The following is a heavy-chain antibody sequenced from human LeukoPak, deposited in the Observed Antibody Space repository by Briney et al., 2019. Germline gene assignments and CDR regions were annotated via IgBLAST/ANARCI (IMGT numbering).Heavy chain of an antibody. CDR1: GGTFSSYS. Sequence: GSPVKVSCKGSGGTFSSYSFSWVRQAPGQGLEWMGRINPYLGIANYAQRFQDRVTITADRSTTTAYMELSSLTSEDTAVYYCASGTTMVPTDYWGQGTPVTVSS. CDR3: ASGTTMVPTDY. CDR2: INPYLGIA. V-gene: IGHV1-69*02. J-gene: IGHJ4*02. D-gene: IGHD5-18*01.